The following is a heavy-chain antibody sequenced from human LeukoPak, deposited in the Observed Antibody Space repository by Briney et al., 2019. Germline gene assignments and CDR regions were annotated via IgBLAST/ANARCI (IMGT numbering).Heavy chain of an antibody. CDR2: ISTRGTT. V-gene: IGHV4-59*10. J-gene: IGHJ4*02. CDR1: GGSFNGFY. D-gene: IGHD6-19*01. CDR3: ARVVSVAGWPVDYFDY. Sequence: SETLSLTCAVYGGSFNGFYWSWIRQPAGKGLEWIGRISTRGTTTYSPSLKGRVTMSIDTSKNQFSLNLNSVTAADSAVYYCARVVSVAGWPVDYFDYWGQGTLVSVSS.